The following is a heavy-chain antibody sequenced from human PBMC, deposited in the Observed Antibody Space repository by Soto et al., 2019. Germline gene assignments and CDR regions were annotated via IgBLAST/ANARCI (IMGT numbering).Heavy chain of an antibody. V-gene: IGHV2-5*02. Sequence: QITLKESGPTLLKPTQTLTLTCSFSGFSLTSSGAGVGWIRQPPGKALERLAVIYWDEDKRYSPSLKSRLTITKDTSKSQVVLTMTNMDPVDTATFYCAHSHSSGWYFFPYFDYWGQGTLVTVSS. CDR3: AHSHSSGWYFFPYFDY. CDR1: GFSLTSSGAG. D-gene: IGHD6-19*01. J-gene: IGHJ4*02. CDR2: IYWDEDK.